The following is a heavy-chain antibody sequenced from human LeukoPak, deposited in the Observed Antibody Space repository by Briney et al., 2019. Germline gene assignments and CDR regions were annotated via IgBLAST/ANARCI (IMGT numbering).Heavy chain of an antibody. CDR2: IRSDGSNK. J-gene: IGHJ4*02. CDR3: ARGVRIAVAGYIDY. CDR1: GFTFSSYG. D-gene: IGHD6-19*01. Sequence: GGSLRLSCAASGFTFSSYGMHWVRQAPGKGLEWMAFIRSDGSNKYYADSVKGRFTISRDNSKNTLYLQMNSLRAEDTAVYYCARGVRIAVAGYIDYWGQGTLVTVSS. V-gene: IGHV3-30*02.